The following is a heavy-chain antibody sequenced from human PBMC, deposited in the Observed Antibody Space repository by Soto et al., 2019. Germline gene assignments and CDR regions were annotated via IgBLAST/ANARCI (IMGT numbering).Heavy chain of an antibody. J-gene: IGHJ3*01. CDR1: GKSLRSAGYY. CDR2: ISYFGDT. Sequence: QVQLQETGPGLVKPSQTLSLTCGVSGKSLRSAGYYWTWIRQRPGKGLEWIGHISYFGDTHYSQSLTSRVTISLDPSKNQFSLELTSVKAADTAVYYCATSPPGDNDAFDVWGQGTLVFVSS. V-gene: IGHV4-31*11. D-gene: IGHD4-17*01. CDR3: ATSPPGDNDAFDV.